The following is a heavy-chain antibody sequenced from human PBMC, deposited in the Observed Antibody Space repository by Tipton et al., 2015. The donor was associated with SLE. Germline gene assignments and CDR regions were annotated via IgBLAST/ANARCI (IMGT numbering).Heavy chain of an antibody. CDR1: GFTFSNYG. V-gene: IGHV3-7*01. Sequence: SGFTFSNYGMHWVRQAPGKGLEWMANIKQDGSAKNYVDSVKGRFTISRDNAENSLYLQINSLRAEDTAVYYCARATVTTASCFDYWGQGTLVTVSS. CDR3: ARATVTTASCFDY. D-gene: IGHD4-17*01. CDR2: IKQDGSAK. J-gene: IGHJ4*02.